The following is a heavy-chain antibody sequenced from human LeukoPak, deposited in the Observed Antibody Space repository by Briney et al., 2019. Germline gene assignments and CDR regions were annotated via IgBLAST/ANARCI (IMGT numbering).Heavy chain of an antibody. CDR3: ARESPGGGFDY. CDR2: IKEDGREK. CDR1: GFTFSSYW. D-gene: IGHD3-10*01. V-gene: IGHV3-7*01. Sequence: GGSLRLSCAASGFTFSSYWMSWVRQAPGKGLEWVANIKEDGREKYNVDSVKGRFTISRDNAKNSLYLQMNSLRAEDTTVYYCARESPGGGFDYWGQGTLVTVSS. J-gene: IGHJ4*02.